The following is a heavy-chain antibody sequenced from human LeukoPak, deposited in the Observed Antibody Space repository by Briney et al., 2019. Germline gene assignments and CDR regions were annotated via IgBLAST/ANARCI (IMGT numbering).Heavy chain of an antibody. J-gene: IGHJ3*02. V-gene: IGHV3-48*03. CDR1: GFTFSSYE. CDR2: ISSSGSTR. Sequence: GGSLRLSCAASGFTFSSYEMNWVRQAPGKGLEWVSYISSSGSTRYYAVSVKGRFTISRDNAKNSLYLQMNSLRAEDTAVYYCARDCGGGSCYGPYDAFDIWGQGTMVTVSS. CDR3: ARDCGGGSCYGPYDAFDI. D-gene: IGHD2-15*01.